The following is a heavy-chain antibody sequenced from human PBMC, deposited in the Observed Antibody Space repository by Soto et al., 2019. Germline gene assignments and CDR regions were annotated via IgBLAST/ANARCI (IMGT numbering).Heavy chain of an antibody. CDR3: ARHDVLRYFDWLLDGAFDI. D-gene: IGHD3-9*01. J-gene: IGHJ3*02. V-gene: IGHV5-10-1*01. Sequence: GESLKISCKGSGYSFTSYWISWVRQMPGKGLEWMGRIDPSDSYTNYSPSFQGHVTISADKSISTAYLQWSSLKASDTAMYYCARHDVLRYFDWLLDGAFDIWGQGTMVTVSS. CDR2: IDPSDSYT. CDR1: GYSFTSYW.